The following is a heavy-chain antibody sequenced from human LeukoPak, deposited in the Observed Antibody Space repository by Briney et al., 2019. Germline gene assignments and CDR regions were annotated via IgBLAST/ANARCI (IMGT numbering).Heavy chain of an antibody. J-gene: IGHJ4*02. Sequence: GGSPRLSYAASGFTVSSNYMSWVRQAPGKGLEWVSVIYSGGSTYYADSVRGRFTISRDNSKNTLYLQMNSLGAEDTAVYYCARVSYYDSSGYYFLSYVDYWGQGTLVTVSS. CDR2: IYSGGST. V-gene: IGHV3-53*01. CDR3: ARVSYYDSSGYYFLSYVDY. D-gene: IGHD3-22*01. CDR1: GFTVSSNY.